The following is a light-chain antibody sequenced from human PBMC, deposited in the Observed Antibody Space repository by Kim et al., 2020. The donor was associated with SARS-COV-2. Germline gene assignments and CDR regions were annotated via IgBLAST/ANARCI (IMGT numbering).Light chain of an antibody. CDR1: QSVSSSY. CDR3: QRYGSSPVFT. Sequence: SPGERATLSRKASQSVSSSYLAWYQQKPGQAPRLLIYAASSRATGIPDRFSGSGSGTDFTLTISRLEPEDLAVYYCQRYGSSPVFTFGQGTKLEI. CDR2: AAS. V-gene: IGKV3-20*01. J-gene: IGKJ2*01.